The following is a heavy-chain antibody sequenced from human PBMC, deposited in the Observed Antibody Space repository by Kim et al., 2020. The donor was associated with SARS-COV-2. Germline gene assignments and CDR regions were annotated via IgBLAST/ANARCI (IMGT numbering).Heavy chain of an antibody. Sequence: GGSLRLSCAASGFTFADYAMHWVRQAPGKGLEWVSGISWNSGSIGYAVSVKGRFTISRDNAKNSLYLQMNSLSAEDTALYYCAKARWIPCSGGSCYWGGFVCWGDGALVTVSS. CDR1: GFTFADYA. CDR3: AKARWIPCSGGSCYWGGFVC. J-gene: IGHJ4*01. D-gene: IGHD2-15*01. V-gene: IGHV3-9*01. CDR2: ISWNSGSI.